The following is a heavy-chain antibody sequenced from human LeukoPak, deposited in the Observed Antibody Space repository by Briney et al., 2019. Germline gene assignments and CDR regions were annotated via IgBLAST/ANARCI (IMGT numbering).Heavy chain of an antibody. V-gene: IGHV3-74*01. CDR2: ITSDGAT. Sequence: GGSLRLSCAASGFPFSAYWMLWARQAPGKGLVWVSRITSDGATSYADSVKGRFTISRENAKNTLYLQLNSLRAEDTAVYYCARIDWVTDFWGQGTLDTVSS. J-gene: IGHJ4*02. CDR1: GFPFSAYW. CDR3: ARIDWVTDF. D-gene: IGHD2-21*01.